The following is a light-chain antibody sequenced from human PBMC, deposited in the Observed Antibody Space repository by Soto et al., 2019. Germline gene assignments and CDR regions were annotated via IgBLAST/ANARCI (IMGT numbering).Light chain of an antibody. Sequence: EIALAQSPGTLSLSPGERATLSCRASQRVSNTYLAWYQQKPGQAPRLLIYDASNRATGIPARSSGSGSGTDFTLTISSLEPEDFAVYYCQQRSNRPPGITFGQGTRLEIK. CDR2: DAS. V-gene: IGKV3-11*01. CDR3: QQRSNRPPGIT. CDR1: QRVSNTY. J-gene: IGKJ5*01.